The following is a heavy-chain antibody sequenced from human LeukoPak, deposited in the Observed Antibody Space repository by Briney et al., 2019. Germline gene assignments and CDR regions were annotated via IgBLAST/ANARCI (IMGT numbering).Heavy chain of an antibody. Sequence: GGSLRLSCAASGFTFDDYTMHWVRQVPGKGLEWVSFISWDGSSTYYVDSVKGRFIISRDNRKNSLCLQMNSLRTEDTALYYCDRSTSGVSEFDCWGQGTLVTVSS. CDR3: DRSTSGVSEFDC. CDR1: GFTFDDYT. D-gene: IGHD1-1*01. CDR2: ISWDGSST. V-gene: IGHV3-43*01. J-gene: IGHJ4*02.